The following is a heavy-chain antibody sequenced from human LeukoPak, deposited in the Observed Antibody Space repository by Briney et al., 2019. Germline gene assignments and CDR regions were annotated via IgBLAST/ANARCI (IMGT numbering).Heavy chain of an antibody. V-gene: IGHV3-7*01. CDR2: IKQDGSEK. CDR3: ARDSAGAAMFDY. Sequence: GGSLRLSCAASGFTFSSYWMSWVRQAPGKGLEWVANIKQDGSEKYYVYSVKGRFTISRDNAKNSLYLQTNSLRAEDTAVYYCARDSAGAAMFDYWGQGTLVTVSS. J-gene: IGHJ4*02. CDR1: GFTFSSYW. D-gene: IGHD2-2*01.